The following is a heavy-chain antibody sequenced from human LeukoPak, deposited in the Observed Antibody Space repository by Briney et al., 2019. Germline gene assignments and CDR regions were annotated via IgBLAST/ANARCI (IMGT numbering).Heavy chain of an antibody. Sequence: GGSLRLSCAASGFTFTNFAVHWVRQAPGKGLEWVAFISYDGSTKYYADSVKGRFTISRDNSKNTLYLQMNSLRAEDTAVYYCAREDITMVRGVMRYMDVWGKGTTVTISS. D-gene: IGHD3-10*01. J-gene: IGHJ6*03. CDR3: AREDITMVRGVMRYMDV. CDR1: GFTFTNFA. CDR2: ISYDGSTK. V-gene: IGHV3-30*14.